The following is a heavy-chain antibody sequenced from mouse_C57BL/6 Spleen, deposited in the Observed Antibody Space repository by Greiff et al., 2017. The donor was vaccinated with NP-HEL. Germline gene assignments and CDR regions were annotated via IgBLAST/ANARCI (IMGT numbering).Heavy chain of an antibody. D-gene: IGHD2-3*01. CDR3: ARSEDGYFDY. V-gene: IGHV1-80*01. CDR1: GYAFSSYW. Sequence: VKLQESGAELVKPGASVKISCKASGYAFSSYWMNWVKQRPGTGLEWIGQLYPGDGDTNYNGKFKGKATLTADKSSSPAYMQLSSLTSEDSAVYFCARSEDGYFDYWGQGTTLTVSA. J-gene: IGHJ2*01. CDR2: LYPGDGDT.